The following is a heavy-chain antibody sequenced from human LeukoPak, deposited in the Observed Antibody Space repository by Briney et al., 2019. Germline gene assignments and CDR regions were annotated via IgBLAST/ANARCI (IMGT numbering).Heavy chain of an antibody. D-gene: IGHD3-10*01. J-gene: IGHJ4*02. CDR1: GGSFSGYY. CDR3: ARGDRHYYGSGSYPIDY. CDR2: INHSGST. Sequence: SETLSPTCAVYGGSFSGYYWSWIRQPPGKGLEWIGEINHSGSTNYNPSLKSRVTISVDTSKNQFSLKLSSVTAADTAVYYCARGDRHYYGSGSYPIDYWGQGTLVTVSS. V-gene: IGHV4-34*01.